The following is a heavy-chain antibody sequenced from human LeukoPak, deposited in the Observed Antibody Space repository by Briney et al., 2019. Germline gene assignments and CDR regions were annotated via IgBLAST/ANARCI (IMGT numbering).Heavy chain of an antibody. J-gene: IGHJ4*02. D-gene: IGHD6-13*01. CDR2: ISSSGSTI. CDR3: ARDSVDWAAAGKNFDY. CDR1: GFTFSSYE. V-gene: IGHV3-48*03. Sequence: QSGGSLRLSCAASGFTFSSYEMNWVRQAPGKGLEGVSYISSSGSTIYYAHSVKGRFTISRDNAKNSLYLQMNSLRAEDTAVYYCARDSVDWAAAGKNFDYGGQGTLVTVSA.